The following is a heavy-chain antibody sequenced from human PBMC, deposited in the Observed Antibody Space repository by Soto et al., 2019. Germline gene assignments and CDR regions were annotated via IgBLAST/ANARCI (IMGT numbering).Heavy chain of an antibody. J-gene: IGHJ4*02. CDR2: ISGSGGST. CDR3: AKQQGNIAAGLYSDFDY. CDR1: GFTFSSYA. D-gene: IGHD6-13*01. Sequence: PGGSLRLSCAASGFTFSSYAMSWVRQAPGKGLEWVSAISGSGGSTYYADSGKGRFTISRDNSKNSLYLQMNSLRAEDTVVYYCAKQQGNIAAGLYSDFDYWGQGTLVTVSS. V-gene: IGHV3-23*01.